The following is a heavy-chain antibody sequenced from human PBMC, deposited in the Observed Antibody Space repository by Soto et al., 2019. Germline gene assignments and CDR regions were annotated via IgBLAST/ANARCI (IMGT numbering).Heavy chain of an antibody. Sequence: QVQLQQWGAGLLKPSETLSLTCTVYGGSFSRYHWNWIRQAPGKGLEWIGEIHHNGGTNYSPSLEGRVTISVDTSKNEFSLKLRSVTAADTAVYYCARGYGEEWPTSDCWGQGTLVTVSS. V-gene: IGHV4-34*01. CDR3: ARGYGEEWPTSDC. CDR2: IHHNGGT. J-gene: IGHJ4*02. D-gene: IGHD3-10*01. CDR1: GGSFSRYH.